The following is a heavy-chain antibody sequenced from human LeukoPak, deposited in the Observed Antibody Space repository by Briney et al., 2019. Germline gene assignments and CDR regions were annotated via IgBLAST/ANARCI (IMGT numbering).Heavy chain of an antibody. CDR2: IYHSGST. CDR3: ARGVATIRVFDY. CDR1: GGSISSGGYS. V-gene: IGHV4-30-2*01. D-gene: IGHD5-24*01. Sequence: PSETLSLTCAVSGGSISSGGYSWSWIRQPPGKGLEWIGYIYHSGSTYYNPSLKSRVTISVDRSKNQFSLKLRSVTAADTAVYYCARGVATIRVFDYWGQGTLVTVSS. J-gene: IGHJ4*02.